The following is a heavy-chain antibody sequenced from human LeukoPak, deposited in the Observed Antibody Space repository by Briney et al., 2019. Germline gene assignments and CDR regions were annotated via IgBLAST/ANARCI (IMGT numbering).Heavy chain of an antibody. CDR1: GYTFTGYY. Sequence: ASVKVSCKASGYTFTGYYMHWVRQAPGQGLEWMGWINPNSGGTNYAQKFQGRVTMTRDTSISTAYMELSRLRSDDTAVYYCARDLGLRGVTNWFDSWGQGTLVTVSS. J-gene: IGHJ5*01. D-gene: IGHD3-10*01. CDR2: INPNSGGT. V-gene: IGHV1-2*02. CDR3: ARDLGLRGVTNWFDS.